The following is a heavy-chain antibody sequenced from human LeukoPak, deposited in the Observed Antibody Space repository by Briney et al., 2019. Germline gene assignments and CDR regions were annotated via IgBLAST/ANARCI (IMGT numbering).Heavy chain of an antibody. CDR2: ISGSGGRT. D-gene: IGHD3-22*01. J-gene: IGHJ4*02. CDR3: AKDSYDSSGYYIQGLFDY. V-gene: IGHV3-23*01. Sequence: GGSLRLSCAASGFIFSNYAMSWVRQAPGQGLEWVSGISGSGGRTYYAGSVKGRFTIPGDNSKNTLYLQMNNLRAEDTAVYYCAKDSYDSSGYYIQGLFDYWGQGTLVTVSS. CDR1: GFIFSNYA.